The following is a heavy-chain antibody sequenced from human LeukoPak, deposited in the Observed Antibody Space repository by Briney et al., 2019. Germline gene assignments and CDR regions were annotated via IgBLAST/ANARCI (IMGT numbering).Heavy chain of an antibody. J-gene: IGHJ4*02. CDR2: IYHSGST. D-gene: IGHD3-22*01. Sequence: SETLSLTCAVSGGSISSSNWWSWVRQPPGKGLEWIGEIYHSGSTNYNPSLKSRVTVSVDKSKNQFSLKLSSVTAADTAVYYCARLRGPWQWFFDYWGQGTLVTVSS. V-gene: IGHV4-4*02. CDR3: ARLRGPWQWFFDY. CDR1: GGSISSSNW.